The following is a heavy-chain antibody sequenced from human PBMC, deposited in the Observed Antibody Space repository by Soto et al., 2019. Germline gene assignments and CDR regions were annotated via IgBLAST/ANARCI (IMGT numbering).Heavy chain of an antibody. CDR1: GYSFTSYA. CDR3: ARVPPPVAWYDT. V-gene: IGHV1-3*01. Sequence: QVQLVQSGAEVKKSGASVTISCKASGYSFTSYAIHWVRQAPGQRLEWIGWINGGSGATIYSQRFQDRVTLTRDTSASAAYTEMSGLTSEDTAIYYCARVPPPVAWYDTWGQGTLVSVSS. J-gene: IGHJ5*02. CDR2: INGGSGAT.